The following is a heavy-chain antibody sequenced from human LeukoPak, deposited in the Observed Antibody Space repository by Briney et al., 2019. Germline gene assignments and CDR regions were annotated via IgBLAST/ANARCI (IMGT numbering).Heavy chain of an antibody. D-gene: IGHD3-22*01. CDR1: GGSISSYY. V-gene: IGHV4-59*01. CDR2: IYYSGST. CDR3: ARDLSDYYDSHALGY. Sequence: SETLSLTCTVSGGSISSYYWSWIRQPPGKGLEWIGYIYYSGSTNYNPSLKSRVTISVDTSKNRFSLKLSSVTAADTAVYYCARDLSDYYDSHALGYWGQGTLVTVSS. J-gene: IGHJ4*02.